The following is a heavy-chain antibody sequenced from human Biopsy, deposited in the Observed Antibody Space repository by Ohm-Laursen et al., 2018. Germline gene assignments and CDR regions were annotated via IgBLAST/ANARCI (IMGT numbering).Heavy chain of an antibody. V-gene: IGHV4-4*07. Sequence: SETLSLTCNVSGGDINNYYWSWIRQPAGKGLEWIGRIYPGGSTNYNPSLKSRVTMSLDTSESRFSLELASVTAADTAVYYCARGDYFDSNGYFWFDPWGQGTLVTVSS. D-gene: IGHD3-22*01. J-gene: IGHJ5*02. CDR3: ARGDYFDSNGYFWFDP. CDR2: IYPGGST. CDR1: GGDINNYY.